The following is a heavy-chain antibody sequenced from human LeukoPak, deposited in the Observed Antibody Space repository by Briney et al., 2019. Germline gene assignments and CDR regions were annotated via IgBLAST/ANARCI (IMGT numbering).Heavy chain of an antibody. CDR3: VTYYFDSSGPKKNY. Sequence: SETLSLTCAVYGGSYSGYYWSWIRQPPGKGLEWIGEINHSGSTNYNPSLKSRVTISVDTSKKQFSLKLSSVTAADTAVYYCVTYYFDSSGPKKNYWGQGTLVTVSS. V-gene: IGHV4-34*01. CDR1: GGSYSGYY. J-gene: IGHJ4*02. CDR2: INHSGST. D-gene: IGHD3-22*01.